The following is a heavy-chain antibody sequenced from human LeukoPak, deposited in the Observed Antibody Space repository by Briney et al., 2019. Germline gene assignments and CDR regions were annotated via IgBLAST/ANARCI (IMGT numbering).Heavy chain of an antibody. CDR1: GYTFTGCY. D-gene: IGHD6-13*01. CDR2: INPNSGGT. V-gene: IGHV1-2*02. J-gene: IGHJ4*02. Sequence: VASVKVSCKASGYTFTGCYMHWVRQAPGQGLEWMGWINPNSGGTNYAQKFQGRVTMTRDTSISTAYMELSRLRSDDTAVYYCARGGRYSSSDPFDYWGQGTLVTVSS. CDR3: ARGGRYSSSDPFDY.